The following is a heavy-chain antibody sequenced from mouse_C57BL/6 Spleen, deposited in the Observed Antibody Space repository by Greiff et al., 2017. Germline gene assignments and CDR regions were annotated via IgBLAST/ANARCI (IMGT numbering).Heavy chain of an antibody. CDR2: IRNKANGYTT. Sequence: EVQLVESGGGLVQPGASLRLSCAASGFTFTDYYMSWVRQPPGKAPEWLALIRNKANGYTTAYTASVKGRFTSSRDNSQNILYLQMNTLRAEDSATYDSVKAVYGDSSGSYAMDYWGKGTSVTVSS. CDR1: GFTFTDYY. CDR3: VKAVYGDSSGSYAMDY. D-gene: IGHD3-2*02. J-gene: IGHJ4*01. V-gene: IGHV7-4*01.